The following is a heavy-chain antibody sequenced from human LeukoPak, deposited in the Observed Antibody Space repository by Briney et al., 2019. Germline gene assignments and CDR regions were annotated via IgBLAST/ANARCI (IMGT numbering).Heavy chain of an antibody. CDR1: GYTFPNYD. Sequence: ASVTVSCKASGYTFPNYDINWVRPATGQGLEWMGWMKVYSGNTVYAQKFQGRVTMNRDTSTSTAYMELSSLRSEDTAVYYCARGEGNWFDPWGQGTLVTVSS. V-gene: IGHV1-8*01. J-gene: IGHJ5*02. CDR3: ARGEGNWFDP. CDR2: MKVYSGNT.